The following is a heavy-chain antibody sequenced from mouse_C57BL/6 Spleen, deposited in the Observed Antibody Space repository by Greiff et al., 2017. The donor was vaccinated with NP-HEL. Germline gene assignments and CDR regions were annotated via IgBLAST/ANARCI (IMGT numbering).Heavy chain of an antibody. Sequence: VQLQQSGAELVKPGASVKISCKASGYAFSSYWMNWVKQRPGKGLEWIGQIYPGDGDTNYNGKFKGKATLTADKSSSTAYMQLSSLTSEDSAVYFCARSRDYYCSSYVDAMDYWGQGTSVTVSS. CDR3: ARSRDYYCSSYVDAMDY. CDR1: GYAFSSYW. CDR2: IYPGDGDT. J-gene: IGHJ4*01. V-gene: IGHV1-80*01. D-gene: IGHD1-1*01.